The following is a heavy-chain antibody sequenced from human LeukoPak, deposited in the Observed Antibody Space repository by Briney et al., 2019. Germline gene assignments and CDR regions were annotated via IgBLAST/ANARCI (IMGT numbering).Heavy chain of an antibody. Sequence: SVKVSCKASGGTFSSYAISWVRQAPGQGLEWMGGIIPIFGTANYAQKFQGRVTITADESTSTAYMELSSLRSEDTAVYYCARYCSGGSCYSPHDAFDIWGQGTMVTVSP. CDR2: IIPIFGTA. J-gene: IGHJ3*02. V-gene: IGHV1-69*13. D-gene: IGHD2-15*01. CDR3: ARYCSGGSCYSPHDAFDI. CDR1: GGTFSSYA.